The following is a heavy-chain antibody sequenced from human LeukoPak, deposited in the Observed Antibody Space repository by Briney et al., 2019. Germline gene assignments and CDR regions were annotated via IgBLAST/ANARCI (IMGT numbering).Heavy chain of an antibody. V-gene: IGHV3-33*01. CDR3: ARELKSTYYYDSSGYSGLGY. CDR2: IWYDGSNK. D-gene: IGHD3-22*01. J-gene: IGHJ4*02. CDR1: GFTFSSYA. Sequence: PGGSLRLSCAASGFTFSSYAMHWVRQAPGKGLEWVAVIWYDGSNKYYADSVKGRFTISRDNSKNTLYLQMNSLRAEDTAVYYCARELKSTYYYDSSGYSGLGYWGQGTLVTVSS.